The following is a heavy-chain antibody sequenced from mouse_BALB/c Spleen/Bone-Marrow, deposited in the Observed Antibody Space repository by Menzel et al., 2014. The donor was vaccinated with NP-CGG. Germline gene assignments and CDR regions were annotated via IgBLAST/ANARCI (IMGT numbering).Heavy chain of an antibody. D-gene: IGHD4-1*01. J-gene: IGHJ4*01. CDR1: GFSLTNYA. CDR2: IWGDGST. CDR3: VKLPNWDYAMDY. Sequence: VKLVESGPGLVAPSQSLSITCTVSGFSLTNYAASWVRQPPGKGLEWLGVIWGDGSTNYHSALISRLSISKDNSKSQVFLKLNSVQADDTATYFCVKLPNWDYAMDYWGQGTSVTVSS. V-gene: IGHV2-3*01.